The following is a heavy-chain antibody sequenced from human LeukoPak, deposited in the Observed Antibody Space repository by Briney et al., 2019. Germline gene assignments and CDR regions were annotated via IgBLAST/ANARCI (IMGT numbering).Heavy chain of an antibody. V-gene: IGHV3-30*02. CDR1: GFTFSSYG. CDR3: AKPHFDS. CDR2: IRYDGNSK. J-gene: IGHJ4*02. Sequence: GGSLRLSCAASGFTFSSYGMHWVRQAPGKGLEWVAFIRYDGNSKYYADSVKGRFTISRDNSKKTLYLQMNSLRAEDTAVYYCAKPHFDSWGQGTLVTVSS.